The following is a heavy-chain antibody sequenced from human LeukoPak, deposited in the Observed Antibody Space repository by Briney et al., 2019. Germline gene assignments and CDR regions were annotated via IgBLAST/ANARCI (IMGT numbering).Heavy chain of an antibody. J-gene: IGHJ4*02. CDR3: AYSSGWYYFDY. V-gene: IGHV3-30*03. Sequence: GGSLRLSCAASGFTFSSYGMHWVRQAPGKGLEWVAVISYDGSNKYYADSVKGRFTISRDNSKNTLYLQMNSLRGDDTAVYYCAYSSGWYYFDYWGQGTPVTVSS. CDR2: ISYDGSNK. CDR1: GFTFSSYG. D-gene: IGHD6-19*01.